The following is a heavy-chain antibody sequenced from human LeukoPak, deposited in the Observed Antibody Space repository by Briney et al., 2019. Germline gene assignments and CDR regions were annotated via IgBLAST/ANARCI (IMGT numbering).Heavy chain of an antibody. D-gene: IGHD3-22*01. CDR1: GFTFSSYG. CDR3: ARDPPDYYDSSGTKAVDY. J-gene: IGHJ4*02. CDR2: ISSSSSYI. Sequence: GGSLRLSCAASGFTFSSYGMNWVRQAPGKGLEWVSSISSSSSYIYYADSVKGRFTISRDNAKNSLYLQMNSLRAEDTAVYYCARDPPDYYDSSGTKAVDYWGQGTLVTVSS. V-gene: IGHV3-21*01.